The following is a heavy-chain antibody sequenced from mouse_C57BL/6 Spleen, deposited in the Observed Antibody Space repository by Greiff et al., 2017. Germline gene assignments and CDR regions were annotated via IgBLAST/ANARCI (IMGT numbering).Heavy chain of an antibody. Sequence: VQLQQPGAELVKPGASVKMSCKASGYTFTSYWITWVKQRPGQGLEWIGDIYPGSGSTNYNEKFKSKATLTVDKSSSTAYMQLSSLTSEDSAVYYCARDCDYWGQGTTLTVSS. V-gene: IGHV1-55*01. CDR3: ARDCDY. CDR2: IYPGSGST. J-gene: IGHJ2*01. CDR1: GYTFTSYW.